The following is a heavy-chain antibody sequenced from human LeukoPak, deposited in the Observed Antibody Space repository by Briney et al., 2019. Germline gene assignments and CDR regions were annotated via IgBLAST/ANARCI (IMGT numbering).Heavy chain of an antibody. CDR3: ARAFGRRTDFDY. Sequence: ASVKVSCKVSGYTLTELSMHWVRQAPGKGLEWMGGFDPEDGETIYAQKFQGRVTMTEDTSTDTAYMELSSLRSADAAVYYCARAFGRRTDFDYWGQGTLVTVSS. D-gene: IGHD3-16*01. CDR1: GYTLTELS. J-gene: IGHJ4*02. V-gene: IGHV1-24*01. CDR2: FDPEDGET.